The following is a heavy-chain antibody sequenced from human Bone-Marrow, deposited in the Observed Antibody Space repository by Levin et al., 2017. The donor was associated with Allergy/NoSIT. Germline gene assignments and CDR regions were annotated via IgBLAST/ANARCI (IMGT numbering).Heavy chain of an antibody. J-gene: IGHJ6*02. CDR3: ARATPDFYGLDV. CDR2: TSYYGNTE. V-gene: IGHV3-30*03. CDR1: GFSFRSFF. Sequence: GESLKISCAASGFSFRSFFIHWVRQAPAKGLEWVAMTSYYGNTEKYADSVKGRFTVSRDTSKDTVYLQMNSLRSEDTAVYYCARATPDFYGLDVWGQGTTVTVSS.